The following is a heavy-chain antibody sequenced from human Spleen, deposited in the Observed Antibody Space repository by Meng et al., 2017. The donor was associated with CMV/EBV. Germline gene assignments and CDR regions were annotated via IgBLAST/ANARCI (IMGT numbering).Heavy chain of an antibody. J-gene: IGHJ4*02. CDR2: IRSKANTYAT. CDR3: IGGGDLGY. V-gene: IGHV3-73*01. Sequence: GESLKISCAASGFTFSGSPMHWVRQASGKGLEWVGRIRSKANTYATAYTASVKGRFTISRDDSKNTVYLQMNSLKTEDTAVYYCIGGGDLGYWGQGTLVTVSS. CDR1: GFTFSGSP. D-gene: IGHD3-10*01.